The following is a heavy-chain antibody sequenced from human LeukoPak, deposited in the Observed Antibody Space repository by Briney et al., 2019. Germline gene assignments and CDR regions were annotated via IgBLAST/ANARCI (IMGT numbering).Heavy chain of an antibody. Sequence: TSETLSLTCTVSGGSVSSGSYYWSWIRQPPGKGLEWIGYIYYSGSTNYNPSLKSRVTISVDTSKNQFSLKLSSVTAADTAVYYCARLQYYDFWSGYGDFDYWGQGTLVTVSS. CDR2: IYYSGST. CDR1: GGSVSSGSYY. CDR3: ARLQYYDFWSGYGDFDY. J-gene: IGHJ4*02. D-gene: IGHD3-3*01. V-gene: IGHV4-61*01.